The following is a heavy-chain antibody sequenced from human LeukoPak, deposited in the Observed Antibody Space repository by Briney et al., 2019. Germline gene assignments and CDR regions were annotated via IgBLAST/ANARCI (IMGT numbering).Heavy chain of an antibody. J-gene: IGHJ4*02. D-gene: IGHD6-6*01. CDR2: INPNSGGT. CDR3: ARVGGGYSSSSQFPDY. Sequence: ASVKVSCKASGYTFTSYAMNWVRQAPGQGLEWMGWINPNSGGTNYAQKFQGRVTMTRDTSISTAYMELSRLRSDDTAVYYCARVGGGYSSSSQFPDYWGQGTLVTVSS. CDR1: GYTFTSYA. V-gene: IGHV1-2*02.